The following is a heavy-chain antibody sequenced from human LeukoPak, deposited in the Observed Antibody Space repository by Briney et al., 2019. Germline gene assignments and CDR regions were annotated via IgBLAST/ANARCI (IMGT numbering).Heavy chain of an antibody. CDR3: ARDIGHPTCYDILTGYPLGGYYYYGMDV. D-gene: IGHD3-9*01. J-gene: IGHJ6*04. V-gene: IGHV1-18*04. Sequence: ASVKVSCKASGYTFTSYGISWVRQAPGQGLEWMGWISAYNGNTNYAQKLQGRVTMTTDTSTSTAYMELRSLRSDDTAVYYCARDIGHPTCYDILTGYPLGGYYYYGMDVWGKGTTVTVSS. CDR2: ISAYNGNT. CDR1: GYTFTSYG.